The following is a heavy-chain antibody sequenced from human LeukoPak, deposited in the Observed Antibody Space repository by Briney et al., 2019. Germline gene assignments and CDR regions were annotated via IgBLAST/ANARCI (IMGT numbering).Heavy chain of an antibody. CDR1: GVSISGSY. Sequence: SETLSLTCTVSGVSISGSYWSWIRQLPGKGLEWTGYIYYSGSTNYNPSLKSRVTISVDTSRNQFSLKLSSVTAADTAVYYCARKTTGTMSPYFDYWGQGTLVTVSS. CDR2: IYYSGST. D-gene: IGHD1-1*01. J-gene: IGHJ4*02. V-gene: IGHV4-59*01. CDR3: ARKTTGTMSPYFDY.